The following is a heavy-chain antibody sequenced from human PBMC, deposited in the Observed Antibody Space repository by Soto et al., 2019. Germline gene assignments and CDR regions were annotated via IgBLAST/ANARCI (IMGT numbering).Heavy chain of an antibody. D-gene: IGHD1-1*01. J-gene: IGHJ6*02. CDR2: INAGNGNT. V-gene: IGHV1-3*01. CDR3: AREPGTYYYYYGMDV. Sequence: ASVKVSCKASGYTFTSYAMHWVRQAPGQRLEWMGWINAGNGNTKYSQKFQGRVTITRDTSASTAYMELSSLRSEDTAVYYCAREPGTYYYYYGMDVWGQGTTVTVSS. CDR1: GYTFTSYA.